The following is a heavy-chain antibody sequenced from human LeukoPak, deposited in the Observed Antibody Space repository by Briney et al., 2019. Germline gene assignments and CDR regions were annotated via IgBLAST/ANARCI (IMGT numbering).Heavy chain of an antibody. V-gene: IGHV3-33*01. CDR1: GFTFSIYG. D-gene: IGHD2-15*01. CDR2: IWNDGGNK. J-gene: IGHJ4*02. CDR3: ARVQGGGSWHGYFEK. Sequence: GRTLRFYCAASGFTFSIYGMLWVGQAPGKGLEWLAVIWNDGGNKYYGDSVKGRLTISRDNSKTTLYLQMNSLRAADTAVYFCARVQGGGSWHGYFEKWGPGTPVTVSS.